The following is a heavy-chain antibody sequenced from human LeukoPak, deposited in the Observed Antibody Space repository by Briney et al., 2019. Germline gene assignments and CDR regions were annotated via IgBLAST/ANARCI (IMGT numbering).Heavy chain of an antibody. CDR2: ITGSGALT. Sequence: GGSLRLSCAASGFTLSNYAMTWVRQAPGKGLEWVSSITGSGALTYYADSVKGRFTISKDNAMDTLFLQMNSLRADDTAVYYCAKDRVDGSGSQSDSWGQGSLVTVSS. CDR1: GFTLSNYA. J-gene: IGHJ4*02. V-gene: IGHV3-23*01. D-gene: IGHD3-10*01. CDR3: AKDRVDGSGSQSDS.